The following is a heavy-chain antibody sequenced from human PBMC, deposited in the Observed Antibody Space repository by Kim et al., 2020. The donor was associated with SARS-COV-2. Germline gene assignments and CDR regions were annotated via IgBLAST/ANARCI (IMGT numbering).Heavy chain of an antibody. CDR3: TIDYDFWRGYNSLDY. D-gene: IGHD3-3*01. J-gene: IGHJ4*02. V-gene: IGHV1-46*01. CDR2: INPSGGCT. CDR1: GYTFTSYY. Sequence: ASVKVSCKASGYTFTSYYMHWVRQAPGQGLEWMGIINPSGGCTSYAQKFEGRVTMTRDTSTSTVYMELSSLLSEDTAVYYCTIDYDFWRGYNSLDYWGQGTLVTVSS.